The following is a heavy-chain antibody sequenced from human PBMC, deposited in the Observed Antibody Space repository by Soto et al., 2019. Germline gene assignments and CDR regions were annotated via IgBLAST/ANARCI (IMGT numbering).Heavy chain of an antibody. CDR3: ARGTAMAAYYYYYGRDV. J-gene: IGHJ6*02. CDR2: IIPIFGTA. CDR1: GGTFSSYA. D-gene: IGHD5-18*01. V-gene: IGHV1-69*13. Sequence: SVKVSCKASGGTFSSYAISWVRQAPGQGLEWMGGIIPIFGTANYAQKFQGRVTITADESTSTAYMELSSLRSEDTAVYYCARGTAMAAYYYYYGRDVWGQGTTVTVS.